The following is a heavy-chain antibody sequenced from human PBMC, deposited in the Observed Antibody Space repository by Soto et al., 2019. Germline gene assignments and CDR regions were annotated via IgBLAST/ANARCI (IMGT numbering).Heavy chain of an antibody. D-gene: IGHD2-21*01. J-gene: IGHJ5*02. V-gene: IGHV3-33*01. CDR3: ARDSTNCDNGLDH. CDR2: LWNDGTKK. CDR1: GFTFNSYG. Sequence: QVQLVESGGGVVQPGRSLRLSCAASGFTFNSYGMQWVRQAPGKGLEWVALLWNDGTKKYYADSVKGRLTISRDNSKNTLYLEMNSLRAEDTAVYYCARDSTNCDNGLDHWGQGTVVIVSS.